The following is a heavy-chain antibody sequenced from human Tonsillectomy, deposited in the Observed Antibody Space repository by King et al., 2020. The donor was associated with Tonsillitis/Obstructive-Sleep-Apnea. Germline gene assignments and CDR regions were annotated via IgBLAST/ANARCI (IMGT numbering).Heavy chain of an antibody. Sequence: VQLVESGGGVVQPGGSLRLSCAASGFTFDDYAMHWVRQAPGKGLEWVSLISGGGGSTYYADSVKGRFTISRDNSKNSLYLQMHSLRTEDTALYYCAKDDFWSTYGPESHMDVWGKGTTVTVSS. CDR1: GFTFDDYA. J-gene: IGHJ6*03. D-gene: IGHD3-3*01. V-gene: IGHV3-43*02. CDR3: AKDDFWSTYGPESHMDV. CDR2: ISGGGGST.